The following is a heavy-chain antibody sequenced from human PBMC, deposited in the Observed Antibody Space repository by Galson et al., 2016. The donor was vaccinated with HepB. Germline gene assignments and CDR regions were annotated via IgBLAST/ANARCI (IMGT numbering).Heavy chain of an antibody. D-gene: IGHD3-3*01. CDR1: GGSINSDAW. J-gene: IGHJ4*02. CDR3: ARVKDFWSGYLGENNY. CDR2: IYHSGTT. Sequence: ETLSLTCAVSGGSINSDAWWTWVRQPPGKGLEWIGEIYHSGTTKYNPSLKSRVTISIDKSMNYFSLKLSSVTAADTAVYYCARVKDFWSGYLGENNYWGQGIPVTVSS. V-gene: IGHV4-4*02.